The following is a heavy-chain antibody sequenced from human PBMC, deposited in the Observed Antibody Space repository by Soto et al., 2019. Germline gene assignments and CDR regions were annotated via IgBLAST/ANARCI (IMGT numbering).Heavy chain of an antibody. CDR3: ARLHISRHYYFDY. D-gene: IGHD2-21*01. CDR2: IYYSGST. J-gene: IGHJ4*02. Sequence: PSETLSLTCTVSGGSISSSSYYWGWIRQPPGKGLEWIGSIYYSGSTYYNPSLKSRVTISVDTSKNQFSLKLSSVTAADTAVYYCARLHISRHYYFDYWGQGTLVXVSS. V-gene: IGHV4-39*01. CDR1: GGSISSSSYY.